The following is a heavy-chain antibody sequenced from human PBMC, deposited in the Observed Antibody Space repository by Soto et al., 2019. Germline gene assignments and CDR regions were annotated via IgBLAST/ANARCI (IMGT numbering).Heavy chain of an antibody. J-gene: IGHJ2*01. Sequence: QLQLQESGPGLVKPSETLSLTCTVSGGSISSSSYYWGWIRQPPGKGLEWIGSMDYSGSTHYNPSINNRVTISVDTSKNQFSLKLSSVTATDTAVYYCARHSSSWYVGWYFDLWGRGTLVTVSS. CDR1: GGSISSSSYY. V-gene: IGHV4-39*01. D-gene: IGHD6-13*01. CDR2: MDYSGST. CDR3: ARHSSSWYVGWYFDL.